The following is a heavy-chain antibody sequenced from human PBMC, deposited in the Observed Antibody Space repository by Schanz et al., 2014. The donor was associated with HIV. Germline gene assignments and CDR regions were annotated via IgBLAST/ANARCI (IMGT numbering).Heavy chain of an antibody. CDR3: VRAASFHFDKEGYYRNWYFDF. V-gene: IGHV1-8*02. D-gene: IGHD1-26*01. CDR2: VNPESGNT. Sequence: QVQLVQSGPEVKKPGASVRVSCETSGYTFSDYDINWVRQAPGQGLEWMGWVNPESGNTGMADTFLGRLSLTRFTSTGTAYMELVSLRAEDTAIYYCVRAASFHFDKEGYYRNWYFDFWGRGTLVAVSS. CDR1: GYTFSDYD. J-gene: IGHJ2*01.